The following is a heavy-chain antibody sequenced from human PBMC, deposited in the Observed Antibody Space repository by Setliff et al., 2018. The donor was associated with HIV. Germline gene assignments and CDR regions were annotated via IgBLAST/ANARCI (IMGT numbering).Heavy chain of an antibody. CDR2: IYWDDDK. J-gene: IGHJ4*02. CDR1: GFSLSTSGVG. CDR3: AHRVDYYDSSGYFSFPNGAPHFDY. D-gene: IGHD3-22*01. V-gene: IGHV2-5*02. Sequence: GSGPTLVNPTQTLTLTCTFSGFSLSTSGVGVGWIRQPPGKALEWLALIYWDDDKRYSPSLKSRLTITKDTSKNQVVLTMTNMDPVDTATYYCAHRVDYYDSSGYFSFPNGAPHFDYWGQGTLVTVSS.